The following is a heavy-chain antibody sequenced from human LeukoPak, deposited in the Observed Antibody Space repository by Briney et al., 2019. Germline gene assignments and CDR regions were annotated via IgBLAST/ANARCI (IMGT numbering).Heavy chain of an antibody. CDR3: ARRSGIAAAEFDY. Sequence: GGSLRLSCAASGFTFSSYWMSWVRQAPGKGLEWVANIKQDGSEKYYVDSVKGRFTISRDNAKNSLYLQMNSLRAEDTAVYYCARRSGIAAAEFDYWGQGTLVTVSS. J-gene: IGHJ4*02. CDR1: GFTFSSYW. D-gene: IGHD6-13*01. V-gene: IGHV3-7*01. CDR2: IKQDGSEK.